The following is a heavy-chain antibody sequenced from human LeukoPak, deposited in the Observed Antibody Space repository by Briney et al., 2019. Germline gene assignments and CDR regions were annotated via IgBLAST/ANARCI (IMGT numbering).Heavy chain of an antibody. CDR1: GGSNSSYY. Sequence: SETLSLTCTVSGGSNSSYYWGWIRQPPGKGLEWVGQIYYRGAPNYNPSLKSRVTISVDTSKNQFSLKLSSVTAADTAVYYCARGLEATYYYDSSGYPNWFDPWGQGTLVTVSS. CDR2: IYYRGAP. CDR3: ARGLEATYYYDSSGYPNWFDP. V-gene: IGHV4-59*01. D-gene: IGHD3-22*01. J-gene: IGHJ5*02.